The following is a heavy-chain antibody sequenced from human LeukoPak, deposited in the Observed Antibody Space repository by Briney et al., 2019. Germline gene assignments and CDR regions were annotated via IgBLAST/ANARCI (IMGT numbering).Heavy chain of an antibody. CDR2: IHYSGST. D-gene: IGHD3-16*02. CDR1: DGSISSYY. V-gene: IGHV4-59*01. J-gene: IGHJ4*02. CDR3: ARGRMITFGGVIVTLFDY. Sequence: PSETLSLTCTISDGSISSYYWNWIRQSPGKGLEWIGHIHYSGSTHYNPSLQSRVSISIDTSKKHFSLNLRSVTAVDTAVYYCARGRMITFGGVIVTLFDYWGQGTLVTVSS.